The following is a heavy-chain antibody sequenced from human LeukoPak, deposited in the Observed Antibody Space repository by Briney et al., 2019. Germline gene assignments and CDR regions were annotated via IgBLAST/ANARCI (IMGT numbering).Heavy chain of an antibody. CDR2: IIPIFGTA. D-gene: IGHD2-2*01. CDR1: GGTFSSYA. Sequence: SVKVSCKASGGTFSSYAISWVRQAPGQGLEWMGGIIPIFGTANYAQKFQGRVTITADESTSTAYMELSSLGSEDTAVYYCARSLGYCSSTSCVNFNFDYWGQGTLVTVSS. V-gene: IGHV1-69*01. J-gene: IGHJ4*02. CDR3: ARSLGYCSSTSCVNFNFDY.